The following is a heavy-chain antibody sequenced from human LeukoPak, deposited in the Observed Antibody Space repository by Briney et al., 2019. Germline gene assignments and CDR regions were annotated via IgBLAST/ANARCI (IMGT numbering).Heavy chain of an antibody. Sequence: SETLSLTCTVSGASISSGSYDWSWIRQPAGKGLEWIGRIYTSGSTNYNPSLKSRVTISVDTSKNQFSLKLSSVTTADTAVYYCARGGSSGSNWFDPWGQGTLVTVSS. J-gene: IGHJ5*02. V-gene: IGHV4-61*02. D-gene: IGHD3-22*01. CDR1: GASISSGSYD. CDR2: IYTSGST. CDR3: ARGGSSGSNWFDP.